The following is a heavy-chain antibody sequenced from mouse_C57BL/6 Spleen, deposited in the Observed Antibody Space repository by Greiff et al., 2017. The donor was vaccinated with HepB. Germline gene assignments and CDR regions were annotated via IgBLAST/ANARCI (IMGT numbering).Heavy chain of an antibody. D-gene: IGHD2-5*01. CDR3: ARDSNYVGYFDY. CDR2: ISSGSSTI. Sequence: EVKLVESGGGLVKPGGSLKLSCAASGFTFSDYGMHWVRQAPEKGLEWVAYISSGSSTIYYADTVKGRFTISRDNAKNTLFLQMTSLRSEDTAMYYCARDSNYVGYFDYWGQGTTLTVSS. J-gene: IGHJ2*01. V-gene: IGHV5-17*01. CDR1: GFTFSDYG.